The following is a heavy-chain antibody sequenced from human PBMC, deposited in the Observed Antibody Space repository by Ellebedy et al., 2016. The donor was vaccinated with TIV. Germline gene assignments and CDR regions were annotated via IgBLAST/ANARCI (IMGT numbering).Heavy chain of an antibody. V-gene: IGHV3-7*01. Sequence: GGSLRLSCAAPGFTFSSYWMSWVRQAPGKGLEWVANIKQDESEKFYVDSVTGRFTISRDNAKNSLYLQMNSLRAEDTAVYYSATDGSYGDYRSPAHAFVIWGQGTVVAVSS. CDR3: ATDGSYGDYRSPAHAFVI. CDR2: IKQDESEK. J-gene: IGHJ3*02. CDR1: GFTFSSYW. D-gene: IGHD4-17*01.